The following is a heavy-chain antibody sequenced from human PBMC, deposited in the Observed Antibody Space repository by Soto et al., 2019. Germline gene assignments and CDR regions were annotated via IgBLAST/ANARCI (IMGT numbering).Heavy chain of an antibody. V-gene: IGHV3-33*08. CDR1: GFTFSEYD. J-gene: IGHJ4*02. Sequence: QVQLVESGGDVVQPGMSLSFSCADSGFTFSEYDMHWVRQAPGKGLEWVALISYLGTKSEYADSVKGRFTISRDNFKKTVSLQMESLRVEDSAVYFCARTDTGGTYFEFWGRGTLVTVSS. CDR2: ISYLGTKS. D-gene: IGHD3-16*01. CDR3: ARTDTGGTYFEF.